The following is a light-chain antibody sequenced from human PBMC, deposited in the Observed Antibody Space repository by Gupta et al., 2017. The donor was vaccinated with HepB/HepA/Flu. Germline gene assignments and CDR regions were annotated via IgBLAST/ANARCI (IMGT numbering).Light chain of an antibody. CDR2: AAS. J-gene: IGKJ4*01. Sequence: IHRTQTTSSLSGSVGDRVTITCRSSQDINNHLAWYHQQPGGFPKLLIYAASTLQSGVPSRVSGSRSGTDFTLTISSLQPEDVGAYYCQRYFSAPLIFGGGTKVDLK. CDR3: QRYFSAPLI. CDR1: QDINNH. V-gene: IGKV1-27*01.